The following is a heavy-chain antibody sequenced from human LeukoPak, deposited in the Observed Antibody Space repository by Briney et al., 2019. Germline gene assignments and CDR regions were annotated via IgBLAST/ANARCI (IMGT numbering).Heavy chain of an antibody. Sequence: ESLSLTCTVSGDSISNYYWSWIRQPAGKGLEWIGRMYSSGSTSYNPPLKSRVTMSVDTSKNQFSLKLSSVTAADTAVYYCARYHSSGLDYWGQGTLVTVSS. V-gene: IGHV4-4*07. CDR3: ARYHSSGLDY. J-gene: IGHJ4*02. CDR2: MYSSGST. D-gene: IGHD3-22*01. CDR1: GDSISNYY.